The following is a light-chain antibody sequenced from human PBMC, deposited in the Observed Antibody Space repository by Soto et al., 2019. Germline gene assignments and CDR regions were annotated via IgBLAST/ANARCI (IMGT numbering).Light chain of an antibody. CDR1: QSVSSN. CDR2: GAS. Sequence: EIVMTQSPATLSVSPGERATLSCRASQSVSSNLAWYQQKPGQAPRLLIYGASTRATGIPARFSGSGSGTEFTLTISSLQSEDFAVSYCQQYNNWPRHTFGQGTKLEIK. J-gene: IGKJ2*01. V-gene: IGKV3-15*01. CDR3: QQYNNWPRHT.